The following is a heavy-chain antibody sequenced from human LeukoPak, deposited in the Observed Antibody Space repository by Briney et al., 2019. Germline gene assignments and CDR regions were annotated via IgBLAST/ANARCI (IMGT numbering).Heavy chain of an antibody. CDR3: ARSGGYSYVPSGADCFDY. V-gene: IGHV3-21*01. D-gene: IGHD5-18*01. CDR1: GLTFSSYS. J-gene: IGHJ4*02. Sequence: KTVGSLSLSCAPSGLTFSSYSMNSVGQAPGKGLEWVSCMSSSISDIDYADSVKGRFTISSDNAKNSQYLQLNSLRAEDTAVYYCARSGGYSYVPSGADCFDYWGQGTLVTVSS. CDR2: MSSSISDI.